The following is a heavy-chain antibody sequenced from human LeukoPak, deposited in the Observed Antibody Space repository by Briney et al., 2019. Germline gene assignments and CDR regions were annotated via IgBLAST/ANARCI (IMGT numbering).Heavy chain of an antibody. J-gene: IGHJ6*03. D-gene: IGHD6-6*01. CDR1: GFTFSSYA. CDR2: ISGSGGST. Sequence: GGSLRLSCAASGFTFSSYAMSWVRQAPGKGLEWVSAISGSGGSTYYADSVKGRFTISRDNSKDTLYLQMNSLRAEDTAVYYCAKVVVLWPYYMDVWGKGTTVTVSS. V-gene: IGHV3-23*01. CDR3: AKVVVLWPYYMDV.